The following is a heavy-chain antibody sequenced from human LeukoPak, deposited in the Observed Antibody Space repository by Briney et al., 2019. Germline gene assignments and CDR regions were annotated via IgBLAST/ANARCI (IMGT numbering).Heavy chain of an antibody. CDR3: ARGMYYYGSGSYYNYGDY. Sequence: VASVKVSCKASGYTFTGYYMHWVRQAPGQGLEWMGWINPNSGGTNYAQKFQGWVTMTRDTSISTAYMELSRLRSDDTAVYYCARGMYYYGSGSYYNYGDYWGQGTLVTVSS. V-gene: IGHV1-2*04. J-gene: IGHJ4*02. CDR2: INPNSGGT. D-gene: IGHD3-10*01. CDR1: GYTFTGYY.